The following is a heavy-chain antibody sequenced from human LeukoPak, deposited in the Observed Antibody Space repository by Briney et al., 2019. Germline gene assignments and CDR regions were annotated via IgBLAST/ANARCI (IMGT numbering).Heavy chain of an antibody. Sequence: GSLRLSCAASGFTFSSYAMSWVRQAPGKGLEWVSAISGSGGSTYYADSVKGRFTISRDNSKNTLYLQMNSLRAEDTAVYYCAKPYNWNEHFDYWGQGTLVTVSS. V-gene: IGHV3-23*01. CDR1: GFTFSSYA. CDR3: AKPYNWNEHFDY. CDR2: ISGSGGST. J-gene: IGHJ4*02. D-gene: IGHD1-1*01.